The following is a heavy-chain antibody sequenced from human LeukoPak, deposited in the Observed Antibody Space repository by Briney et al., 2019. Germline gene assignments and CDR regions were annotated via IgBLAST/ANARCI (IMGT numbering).Heavy chain of an antibody. J-gene: IGHJ4*02. V-gene: IGHV1-69*06. CDR1: GGTFSSYA. D-gene: IGHD3-22*01. CDR2: IIPIFGTA. Sequence: ASVKVSCKASGGTFSSYAISWVRQAPGQGLEWMGGIIPIFGTANYAQKFQGRVTITADKSTSTAYMELSSLRSEDTAVYYCARDSGYYDSSGNFDYWGQGTLVTVPS. CDR3: ARDSGYYDSSGNFDY.